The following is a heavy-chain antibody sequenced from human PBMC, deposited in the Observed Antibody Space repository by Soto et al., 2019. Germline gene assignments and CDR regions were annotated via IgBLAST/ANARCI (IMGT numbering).Heavy chain of an antibody. D-gene: IGHD6-6*01. CDR3: ARTSSEAARPDWFDP. Sequence: GESLKISCKGSGYSFTSYWIGWVRQMPGKGLEWMGIIYPGDSDTRYSPSFQGQVTISADKSISTAYLQWSSLKASDTAMYYCARTSSEAARPDWFDPWGQGTLVTVSS. J-gene: IGHJ5*02. CDR1: GYSFTSYW. CDR2: IYPGDSDT. V-gene: IGHV5-51*01.